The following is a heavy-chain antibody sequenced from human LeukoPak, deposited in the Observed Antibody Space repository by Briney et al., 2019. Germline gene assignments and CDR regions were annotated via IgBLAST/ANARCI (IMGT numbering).Heavy chain of an antibody. V-gene: IGHV1-18*01. J-gene: IGHJ4*02. Sequence: GASVKVSCKASGYTFTSYGISWVRQAPGQGLEWMGWISAYNGNTNYAQKLQGRVTMTTDTSTSTAYIELRSLRSDDTAVYYCARDFYSSGYYYFDYWGQGTLVTVSS. CDR3: ARDFYSSGYYYFDY. CDR1: GYTFTSYG. D-gene: IGHD3-22*01. CDR2: ISAYNGNT.